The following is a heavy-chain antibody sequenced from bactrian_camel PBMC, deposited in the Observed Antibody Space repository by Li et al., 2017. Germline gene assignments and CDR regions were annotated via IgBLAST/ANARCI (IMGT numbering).Heavy chain of an antibody. CDR1: GFTFSSYY. J-gene: IGHJ4*01. CDR2: IYSDDGTDT. Sequence: VQLVESGGGLVQPGGSLRLSCAASGFTFSSYYMNWVRQAPGKGLEWVSSIYSDDGTDTYYADSVKGRFTMSRDNAKNTISLEMNNLKPEDTAMYYCGGDLFSVVPTPSPLPPQPVPPPTVCVGLTCCTANYWARGPRSPSP. D-gene: IGHD5*01. V-gene: IGHV3S6*01.